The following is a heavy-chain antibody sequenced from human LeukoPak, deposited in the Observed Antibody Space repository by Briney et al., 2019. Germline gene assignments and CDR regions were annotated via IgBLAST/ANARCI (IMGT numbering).Heavy chain of an antibody. CDR2: IIPIFGTA. D-gene: IGHD5-18*01. Sequence: GASVKVSCKASGGTFSSYAISWVRLAPGQGLEWMGGIIPIFGTANYAQKFQGRVTITTDESTSTAYMELSSLRSEDTAVYYCTRGAAIEGDYDYWGQGTLVTVPS. CDR1: GGTFSSYA. CDR3: TRGAAIEGDYDY. J-gene: IGHJ4*02. V-gene: IGHV1-69*05.